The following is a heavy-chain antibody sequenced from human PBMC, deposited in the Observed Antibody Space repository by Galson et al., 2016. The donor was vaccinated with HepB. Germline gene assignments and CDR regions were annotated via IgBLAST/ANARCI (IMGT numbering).Heavy chain of an antibody. J-gene: IGHJ4*02. V-gene: IGHV4-39*01. CDR3: ADGALSRY. Sequence: SLTCSVSGDSVGTGSYFWSWIRQPPGKGLEWIGSVYYSGSTTYSPSLKSRVTISVDMSSNQFSLKLRSVTAADTAIYYCADGALSRYWGQGISVAVSS. CDR2: VYYSGST. CDR1: GDSVGTGSYF.